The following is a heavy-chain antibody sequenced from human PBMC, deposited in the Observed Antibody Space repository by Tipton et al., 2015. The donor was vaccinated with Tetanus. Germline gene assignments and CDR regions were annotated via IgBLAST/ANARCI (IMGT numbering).Heavy chain of an antibody. Sequence: TLSLTCSVSGASIRSSRYFWNWVRQYPGKSLEWIGYIYYSGSTYYNPSLKSRLSMSVDTSKSQFSLNLTSVTAADPAVYYCARDQGGGRVVRLNWFDPWGQGTLVTVSS. V-gene: IGHV4-31*03. J-gene: IGHJ5*02. D-gene: IGHD6-6*01. CDR1: GASIRSSRYF. CDR3: ARDQGGGRVVRLNWFDP. CDR2: IYYSGST.